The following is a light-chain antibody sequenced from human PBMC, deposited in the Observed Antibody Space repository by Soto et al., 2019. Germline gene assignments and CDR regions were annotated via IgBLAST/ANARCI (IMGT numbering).Light chain of an antibody. CDR1: SSDVGDYNY. Sequence: QSALTQPPSASGSPGQSVTISCTGTSSDVGDYNYVSWYQQHPGKAPKLMVYEVTKRPSGVPDRFSGSKSCNTASLTVSGHQSEDEAYYYCSSYAGSNNLVFCGGTKLTVL. V-gene: IGLV2-8*01. CDR2: EVT. J-gene: IGLJ2*01. CDR3: SSYAGSNNLV.